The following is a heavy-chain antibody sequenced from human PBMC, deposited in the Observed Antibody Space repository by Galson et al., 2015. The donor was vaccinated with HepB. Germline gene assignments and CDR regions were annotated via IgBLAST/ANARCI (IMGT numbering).Heavy chain of an antibody. Sequence: SVKVSCKASGGTFSRYTISWVRQAPGQGLEWMGGITPIFGTPNYAQKFQGRVTITADESTSTVYMEVSSLRSEDTAVYYCAREGMAAVTNPADYWGQGTLVTVSS. CDR3: AREGMAAVTNPADY. CDR2: ITPIFGTP. CDR1: GGTFSRYT. D-gene: IGHD5-24*01. V-gene: IGHV1-69*13. J-gene: IGHJ4*02.